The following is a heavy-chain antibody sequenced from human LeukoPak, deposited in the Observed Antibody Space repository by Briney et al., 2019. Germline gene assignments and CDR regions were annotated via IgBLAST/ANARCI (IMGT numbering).Heavy chain of an antibody. V-gene: IGHV4-31*03. J-gene: IGHJ4*02. Sequence: SETPSLTCTVSGGSISSGGYYWSWIRQHPGTGLEWIGYIFYSGSTYYNPSLKSRVTISVDTSKNQFSLKLSSVTAADTAVYYCARAMIKGEYYFDYWGQGTLVTVSS. CDR2: IFYSGST. CDR1: GGSISSGGYY. D-gene: IGHD3-16*01. CDR3: ARAMIKGEYYFDY.